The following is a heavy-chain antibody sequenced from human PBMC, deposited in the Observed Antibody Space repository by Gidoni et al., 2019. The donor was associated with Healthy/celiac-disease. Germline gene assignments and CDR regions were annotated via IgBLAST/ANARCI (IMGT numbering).Heavy chain of an antibody. CDR3: AKEAGYSYAFVADAFDI. V-gene: IGHV3-23*01. CDR2: ISGSGGST. D-gene: IGHD5-18*01. Sequence: EVQLLESGGGLVQPGGSLRLFCAASGLPFSRCAMSWVRQGPGKGLECFSAISGSGGSTYYEDYVKGRFTISRDNSKNTLYLQMNSLRAEDTAVYYCAKEAGYSYAFVADAFDIWGQGTMVTVSS. CDR1: GLPFSRCA. J-gene: IGHJ3*02.